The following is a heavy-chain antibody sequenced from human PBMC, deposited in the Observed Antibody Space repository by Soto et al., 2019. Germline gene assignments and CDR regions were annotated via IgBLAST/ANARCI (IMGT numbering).Heavy chain of an antibody. Sequence: GESLKISCQGSGYSFTTYWIGWVRQMPGKGLECMGIIYPRDSDIRYSPSFQGQVTISADKSIGTAYLQWCSLEASDTAMYYCARYPPRFGTFGSSGFDQWGQGTLVTVSS. CDR3: ARYPPRFGTFGSSGFDQ. V-gene: IGHV5-51*01. CDR1: GYSFTTYW. D-gene: IGHD3-10*01. J-gene: IGHJ5*02. CDR2: IYPRDSDI.